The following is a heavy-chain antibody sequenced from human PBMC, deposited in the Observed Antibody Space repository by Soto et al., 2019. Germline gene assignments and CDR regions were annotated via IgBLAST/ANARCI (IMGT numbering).Heavy chain of an antibody. D-gene: IGHD3-22*01. V-gene: IGHV1-8*01. CDR2: MNPNSGNT. Sequence: GASVKVSCKASGYTFTSYDINWVRQATGQGLEWMGWMNPNSGNTGYAQKSQGTATMTRNTSISTAYMELSSLRSEDTAVYYCARERDSSGYHPYYYYGMDVWGQGTTVTVSS. CDR1: GYTFTSYD. CDR3: ARERDSSGYHPYYYYGMDV. J-gene: IGHJ6*02.